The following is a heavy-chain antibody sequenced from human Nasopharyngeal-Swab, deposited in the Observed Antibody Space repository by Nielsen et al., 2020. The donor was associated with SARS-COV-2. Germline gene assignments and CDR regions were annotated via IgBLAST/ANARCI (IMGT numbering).Heavy chain of an antibody. CDR2: INAGNGNT. Sequence: ASVQVSCKASGYTFTSYAMHWVRQAPGQRLDWMGWINAGNGNTKYSQKFQGRVTITRDTSASTAYMELSSLRSEDTAVYYCARWRVGGSYSGYYYYYMDVWGKGTTVTVSS. V-gene: IGHV1-3*01. D-gene: IGHD1-26*01. CDR3: ARWRVGGSYSGYYYYYMDV. J-gene: IGHJ6*03. CDR1: GYTFTSYA.